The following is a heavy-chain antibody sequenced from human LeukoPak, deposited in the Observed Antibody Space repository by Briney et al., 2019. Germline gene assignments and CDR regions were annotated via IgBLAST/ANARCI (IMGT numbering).Heavy chain of an antibody. CDR3: AKGRYYDSSDYYDWYFDL. Sequence: PGGSLRLSCAASEFTFRNYAMTWVRQAPGKGLEWVSGITGSGGSADSADSVKGRFSIFRDNSKNTLYLQMNRLRGEDTAVYYCAKGRYYDSSDYYDWYFDLWGRGTLVTVSS. V-gene: IGHV3-23*01. CDR1: EFTFRNYA. CDR2: ITGSGGSA. D-gene: IGHD3-22*01. J-gene: IGHJ2*01.